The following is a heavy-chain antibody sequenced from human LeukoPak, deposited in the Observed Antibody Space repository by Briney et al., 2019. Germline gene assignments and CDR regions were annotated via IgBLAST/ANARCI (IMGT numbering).Heavy chain of an antibody. J-gene: IGHJ5*02. CDR2: IYSSGIT. Sequence: SETLSLTCTVSGDSISRYYWSWIRQPPRKALEWIGYIYSSGITNYNPSLKSRVTLSIDTSNNQFSLKLNSVTAADTAVYYCARDGGGSSWYKWFDPWGQGTLVTVSS. D-gene: IGHD6-13*01. V-gene: IGHV4-59*01. CDR1: GDSISRYY. CDR3: ARDGGGSSWYKWFDP.